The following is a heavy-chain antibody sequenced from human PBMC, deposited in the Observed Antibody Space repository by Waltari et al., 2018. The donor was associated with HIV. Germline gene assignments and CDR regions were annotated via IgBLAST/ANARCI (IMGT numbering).Heavy chain of an antibody. J-gene: IGHJ4*02. CDR3: ARLAVAGHFDY. Sequence: QVQLQESGPGLVKPSETLSLTCTVSGGSISSYYWSWIRQPPGKGLEWIGYIYYSGSTNYNPSLKSRVTISVDTSKNQFSLKLSSVTAADTAVYYCARLAVAGHFDYWGQGTLVTVSS. V-gene: IGHV4-59*01. CDR2: IYYSGST. D-gene: IGHD6-19*01. CDR1: GGSISSYY.